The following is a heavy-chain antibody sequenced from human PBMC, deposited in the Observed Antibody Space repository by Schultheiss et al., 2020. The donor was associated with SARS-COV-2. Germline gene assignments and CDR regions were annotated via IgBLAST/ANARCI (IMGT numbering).Heavy chain of an antibody. Sequence: GGSLRLSCAASGFTFSSYSMNWVRQAPGKGLEWVSAISGSGGSTYYADSVKGRFTISRDNSKNTLYLQMNSLRAEDTAVYYCARSVTSKWFDPWGQGTLVTVSS. J-gene: IGHJ5*02. CDR2: ISGSGGST. D-gene: IGHD5-18*01. V-gene: IGHV3-23*01. CDR3: ARSVTSKWFDP. CDR1: GFTFSSYS.